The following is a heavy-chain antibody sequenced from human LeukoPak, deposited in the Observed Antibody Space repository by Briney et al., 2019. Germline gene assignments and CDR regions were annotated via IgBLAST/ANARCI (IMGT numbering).Heavy chain of an antibody. Sequence: GGSLRLSCAASGFTFSSYAMSWVRQAPGKGLEWVSAVSDSGNTTYYVGSVKGRFTISRDNSRNTLFLQMNSLRVEDTVVYYCAKLQKTSCYSVGDYWGQGTLVTVSS. D-gene: IGHD2-15*01. CDR3: AKLQKTSCYSVGDY. V-gene: IGHV3-23*01. CDR2: VSDSGNTT. CDR1: GFTFSSYA. J-gene: IGHJ4*02.